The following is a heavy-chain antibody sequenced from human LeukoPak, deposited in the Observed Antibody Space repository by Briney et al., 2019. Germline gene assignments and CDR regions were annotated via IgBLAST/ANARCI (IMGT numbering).Heavy chain of an antibody. CDR1: GGTFSSYA. CDR2: IIPILGIA. V-gene: IGHV1-69*04. Sequence: SVKVSCKASGGTFSSYAIGWVRQAPGQGLEWMGRIIPILGIANYAQKFQGRVTITADKSTSTAYMELSSLRSEDTAVYYCARVNTVTLQTGGDYWGQGTLVTVSS. CDR3: ARVNTVTLQTGGDY. J-gene: IGHJ4*02. D-gene: IGHD4-17*01.